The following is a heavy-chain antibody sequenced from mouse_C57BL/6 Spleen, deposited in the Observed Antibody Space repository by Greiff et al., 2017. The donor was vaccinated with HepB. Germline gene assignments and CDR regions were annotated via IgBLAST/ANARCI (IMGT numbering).Heavy chain of an antibody. Sequence: EVMLVESGEGLVKPGGSLKLSCAASGFTFSSYAMSWVRQTPEKRLEWVAYISSGGDYIYYADTVKGRFTISRDNARNTLYLQMSSLKSEDTAMYYCTRDPQLRGLHYYAMDYWGQGTSVTVSS. J-gene: IGHJ4*01. CDR3: TRDPQLRGLHYYAMDY. D-gene: IGHD1-1*01. V-gene: IGHV5-9-1*02. CDR1: GFTFSSYA. CDR2: ISSGGDYI.